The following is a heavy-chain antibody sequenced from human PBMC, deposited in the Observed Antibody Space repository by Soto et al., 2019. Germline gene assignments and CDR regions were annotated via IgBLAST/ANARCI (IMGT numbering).Heavy chain of an antibody. CDR1: GGSISSRSYY. D-gene: IGHD3-22*01. CDR2: IYYSGGT. CDR3: ASPTPQYYYDSSGPESWFDP. Sequence: SETLSLTCTVSGGSISSRSYYWGWIRQPPGKGLEWIGSIYYSGGTYYNPSLKSRVTISVDTSKHQFSLKLSSVPAADTAVYYCASPTPQYYYDSSGPESWFDPWGQGTLVTVSS. V-gene: IGHV4-39*01. J-gene: IGHJ5*02.